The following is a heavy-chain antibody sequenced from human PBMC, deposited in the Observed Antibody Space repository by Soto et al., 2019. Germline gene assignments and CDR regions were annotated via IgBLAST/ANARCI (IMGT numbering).Heavy chain of an antibody. D-gene: IGHD3-22*01. Sequence: SETLSLTCTVSGGSISSSSYYWGWIRQPPGKGLEGIGSIYYSGSTYYNPSLKSRVTISVDTSKNQFSLKLSSVTAADTAVYYCARRDSSGFLHYYFDYWGQGTLLTVSS. CDR3: ARRDSSGFLHYYFDY. V-gene: IGHV4-39*01. J-gene: IGHJ4*02. CDR2: IYYSGST. CDR1: GGSISSSSYY.